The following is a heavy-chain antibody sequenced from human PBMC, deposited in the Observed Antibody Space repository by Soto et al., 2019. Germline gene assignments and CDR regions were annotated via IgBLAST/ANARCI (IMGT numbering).Heavy chain of an antibody. J-gene: IGHJ6*03. D-gene: IGHD6-13*01. V-gene: IGHV3-21*01. CDR3: ARDWVLAAAGTRYYYYMDV. CDR2: ISSSSSYI. Sequence: GGSLRLSCAASGFTFSSYSMNWVRQAPGKGLEWVSSISSSSSYIYYADSVKGRFTISRDNAKNSLYLQMNSLRAEDTAVYYCARDWVLAAAGTRYYYYMDVWGKGTTVTVSS. CDR1: GFTFSSYS.